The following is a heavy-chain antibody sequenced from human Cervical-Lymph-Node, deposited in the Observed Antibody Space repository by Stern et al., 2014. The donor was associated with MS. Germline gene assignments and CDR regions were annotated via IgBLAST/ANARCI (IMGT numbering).Heavy chain of an antibody. CDR3: VRDWSSNAYKSEDY. J-gene: IGHJ4*02. CDR1: GFTFSNYG. D-gene: IGHD4-11*01. V-gene: IGHV3-33*01. Sequence: VQLVESRGGVVQPGRSLRLSCIASGFTFSNYGMHWVRQAPGKGLGWVATIWHDGSKTYYADSVRGRFTISRDNSKNTLSLQMNSLRVDDTAVYYCVRDWSSNAYKSEDYWGQGTLVTVSS. CDR2: IWHDGSKT.